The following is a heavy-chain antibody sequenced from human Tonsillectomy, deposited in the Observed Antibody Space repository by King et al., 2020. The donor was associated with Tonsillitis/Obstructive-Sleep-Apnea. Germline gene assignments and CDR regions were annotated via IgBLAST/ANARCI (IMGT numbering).Heavy chain of an antibody. Sequence: QLVQSGAEVKKPGASVKVSCKASGYTFTGYYMHWVRQAPGQGLEWMGWINPNSGGTNYAQKFQGRVTMTRDTSISTAYMELSRLRSDDPAVYYCARGNYGDYVPDAFDIWGQATMVTVSS. V-gene: IGHV1-2*02. J-gene: IGHJ3*02. CDR1: GYTFTGYY. CDR3: ARGNYGDYVPDAFDI. D-gene: IGHD4-17*01. CDR2: INPNSGGT.